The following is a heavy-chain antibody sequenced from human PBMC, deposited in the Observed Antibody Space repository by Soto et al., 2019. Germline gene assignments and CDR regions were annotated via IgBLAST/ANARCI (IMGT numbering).Heavy chain of an antibody. CDR3: VRGHRAVTQGGGKFYYYVYGMDV. D-gene: IGHD4-17*01. V-gene: IGHV4-34*02. J-gene: IGHJ6*02. CDR2: INHRGTT. Sequence: QVQLQQWGAGLLKPSETLSLTCAVYGESFSDHFWSWIRQSPGKGLEWIGEINHRGTTKYKAALRSRVSISLDTSKTQFSLRLNSVTAADTAVYFCVRGHRAVTQGGGKFYYYVYGMDVWGPGTTVTVSS. CDR1: GESFSDHF.